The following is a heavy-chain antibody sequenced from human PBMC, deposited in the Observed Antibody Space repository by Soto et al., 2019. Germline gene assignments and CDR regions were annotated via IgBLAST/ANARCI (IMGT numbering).Heavy chain of an antibody. D-gene: IGHD3-16*01. J-gene: IGHJ4*02. CDR3: FRGGVTSRTFDY. CDR1: GYIIKNYW. Sequence: GESLKISCKASGYIIKNYWIGWVRQMPGQGLEWMGIIFPDDSDTRYSPSFQGHVTTSVDKSISTAYVQWSSLKVSDSAIYYCFRGGVTSRTFDYWGQGTLVTVSS. V-gene: IGHV5-51*01. CDR2: IFPDDSDT.